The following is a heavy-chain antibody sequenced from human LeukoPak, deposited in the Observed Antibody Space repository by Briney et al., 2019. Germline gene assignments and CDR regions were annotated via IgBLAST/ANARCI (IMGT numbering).Heavy chain of an antibody. CDR2: ISSSGSTI. D-gene: IGHD3-10*01. Sequence: EGSLELSWPASGLTSSSYELNWFGQPPGKGLGWVSYISSSGSTIYYADSVKGRFTISRDNAKNSLYLQMNSLRAEDTAVYYCAPQQYYYGSGSWSWFDPWGQGTLVTVSS. CDR3: APQQYYYGSGSWSWFDP. CDR1: GLTSSSYE. V-gene: IGHV3-48*03. J-gene: IGHJ5*02.